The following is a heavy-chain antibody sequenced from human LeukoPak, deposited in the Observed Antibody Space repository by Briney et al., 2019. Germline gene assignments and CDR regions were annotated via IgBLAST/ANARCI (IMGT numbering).Heavy chain of an antibody. CDR2: ISSNGGNI. J-gene: IGHJ6*03. D-gene: IGHD6-19*01. V-gene: IGHV3-64*01. Sequence: GGSLRLSCAASGFTFSSYAMHWVRQAPGKGLEYVSVISSNGGNIYYANSVKGRFTISRDNSKNTLYLQMGSLRPEDMAVYYCARDLRYSSGWSASGMDVWGKGTTVTISS. CDR1: GFTFSSYA. CDR3: ARDLRYSSGWSASGMDV.